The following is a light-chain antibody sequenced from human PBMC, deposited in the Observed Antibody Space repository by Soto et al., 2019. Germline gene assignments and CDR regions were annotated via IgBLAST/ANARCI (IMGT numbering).Light chain of an antibody. V-gene: IGKV3-15*01. Sequence: EVGMTQSPATLSVSPGETATLSCRSSQSVYNGLAWYQQRPGQAPRLLIYDASTRATGIPARFSGSGYGTEFTLPISSLQSEDSAVYYCQQYNVRPPATFGQGTRLEIQ. CDR1: QSVYNG. J-gene: IGKJ5*01. CDR2: DAS. CDR3: QQYNVRPPAT.